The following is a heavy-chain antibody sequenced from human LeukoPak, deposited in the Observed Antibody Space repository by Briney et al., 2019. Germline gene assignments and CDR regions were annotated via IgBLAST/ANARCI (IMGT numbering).Heavy chain of an antibody. CDR3: ARDLGDYGGWSAFEI. V-gene: IGHV3-74*01. CDR1: GFTFSSYW. CDR2: INSNGGTT. D-gene: IGHD4-23*01. J-gene: IGHJ3*02. Sequence: PGGSLRLSCAASGFTFSSYWMHWVRQPPGKGLVWVSRINSNGGTTTYAASVKGRFSISREYAKNTIYLQMNSLRAEDTAVYYCARDLGDYGGWSAFEIWGEGTMVTVSA.